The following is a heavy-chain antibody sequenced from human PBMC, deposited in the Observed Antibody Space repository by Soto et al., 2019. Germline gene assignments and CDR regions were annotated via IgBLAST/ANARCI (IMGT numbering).Heavy chain of an antibody. CDR2: IYHSGST. D-gene: IGHD3-22*01. CDR1: GYSISSGYY. J-gene: IGHJ5*02. V-gene: IGHV4-38-2*01. Sequence: PSETLSLTCAVSGYSISSGYYWGWIRQPPGKGLEWIGSIYHSGSTYYNPSLKSRVTISVDTSKNQFSLKLSSVTAADTAVYYCARGYDSSGFSHNWFDPWGQGTLVTVSS. CDR3: ARGYDSSGFSHNWFDP.